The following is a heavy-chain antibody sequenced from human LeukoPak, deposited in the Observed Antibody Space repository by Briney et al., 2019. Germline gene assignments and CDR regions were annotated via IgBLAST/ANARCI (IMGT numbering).Heavy chain of an antibody. CDR2: ISSSSSTI. J-gene: IGHJ3*02. V-gene: IGHV3-48*04. CDR3: AKDRGLRFGDKEYAFDI. Sequence: GGSLRLSCAASGFTFSSYSMNWVRQAPGKGLEWVSYISSSSSTIYYADSVKGRFTISRDNAKNSLYLQMNSLRAEDTAVYYCAKDRGLRFGDKEYAFDIWGQGTMVTVSS. CDR1: GFTFSSYS. D-gene: IGHD3-10*01.